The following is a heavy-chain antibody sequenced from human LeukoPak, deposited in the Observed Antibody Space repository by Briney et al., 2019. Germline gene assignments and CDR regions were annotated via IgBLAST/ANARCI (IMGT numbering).Heavy chain of an antibody. V-gene: IGHV3-48*02. CDR2: ISSGSSAI. CDR3: ARAYHYGSGTFDY. D-gene: IGHD3-10*01. J-gene: IGHJ4*02. Sequence: GGSLRLSCAASGFTFSSYSMNWVRQAPGKGLEWVSYISSGSSAIYYADSVKGRFTISRDNAKNSLYLQMNSLRDEDTAVYYCARAYHYGSGTFDYWGQGTLVTVSS. CDR1: GFTFSSYS.